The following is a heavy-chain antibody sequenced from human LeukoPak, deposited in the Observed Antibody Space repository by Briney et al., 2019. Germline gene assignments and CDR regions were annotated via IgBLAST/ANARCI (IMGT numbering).Heavy chain of an antibody. V-gene: IGHV1-69*13. Sequence: SVTVSCTASGGTFSSYAISWVRQAPGQGLEWMGGIIPIFGTANYAQKFQGRVTITADESTSTAYMELSSLRSEDTAVYYCAREGGDYANYYGMDVWGQGTTVTVSS. D-gene: IGHD4-17*01. CDR3: AREGGDYANYYGMDV. CDR2: IIPIFGTA. J-gene: IGHJ6*02. CDR1: GGTFSSYA.